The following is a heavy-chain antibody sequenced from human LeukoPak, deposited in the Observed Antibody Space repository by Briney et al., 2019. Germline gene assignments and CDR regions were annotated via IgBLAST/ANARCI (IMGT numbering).Heavy chain of an antibody. J-gene: IGHJ5*02. CDR2: IYTSGST. CDR3: ARHMTTVTTNWFDP. D-gene: IGHD4-11*01. Sequence: SGTLSLTCTVSGGSISSSNWWSWVRQPPGKGLEWIGRIYTSGSTNYNPSLKSRVTMSVDTSKNQFSLKLSSVTAADTAVYYCARHMTTVTTNWFDPWGQRTLVTVSS. CDR1: GGSISSSNW. V-gene: IGHV4-4*02.